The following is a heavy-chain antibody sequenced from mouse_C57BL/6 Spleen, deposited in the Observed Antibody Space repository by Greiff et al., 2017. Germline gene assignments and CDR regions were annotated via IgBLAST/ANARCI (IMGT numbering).Heavy chain of an antibody. CDR3: ARHTGTGYYAMDY. V-gene: IGHV2-6-1*01. Sequence: VMLVESGPGLVAPSQSLSITCTVSGFSLTSYGVHWVRQPPGKGLEWLVVIWSDGSTTYNSALKSRLSISKDNSKSQVFLKMNSLQTDDTAMYYCARHTGTGYYAMDYWGQGTSVTVSS. CDR1: GFSLTSYG. J-gene: IGHJ4*01. CDR2: IWSDGST. D-gene: IGHD3-3*01.